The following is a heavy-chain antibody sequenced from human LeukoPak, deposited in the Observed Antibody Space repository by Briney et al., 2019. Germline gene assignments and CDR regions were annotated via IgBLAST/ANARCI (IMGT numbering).Heavy chain of an antibody. CDR2: IYYSGST. CDR3: ARDEAAHPDGAFDI. D-gene: IGHD6-6*01. CDR1: GGSISSGGYY. V-gene: IGHV4-31*03. Sequence: PSETLSLTCTVSGGSISSGGYYWSWIRQHPGKGLEWIGYIYYSGSTYYNPSLKSRVTISVDTSKNQFSLKLSSVTAADTAVYYCARDEAAHPDGAFDIWGQGTMVTVSS. J-gene: IGHJ3*02.